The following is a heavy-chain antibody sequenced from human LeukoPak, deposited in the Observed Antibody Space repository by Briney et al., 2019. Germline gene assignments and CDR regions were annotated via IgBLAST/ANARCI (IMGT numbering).Heavy chain of an antibody. CDR1: GGSISSGGYY. CDR2: IYYSGST. J-gene: IGHJ4*02. D-gene: IGHD2-15*01. Sequence: SETLSLTCTVSGGSISSGGYYWSWIRQHPGKGLEWIGYIYYSGSTYYNPSLKSRVTISVDTSKNQFSLKLSSVTAADTAVYYCARPVRIINCSGGSCYSDGYYFDYWGQGTLVTVSS. CDR3: ARPVRIINCSGGSCYSDGYYFDY. V-gene: IGHV4-31*03.